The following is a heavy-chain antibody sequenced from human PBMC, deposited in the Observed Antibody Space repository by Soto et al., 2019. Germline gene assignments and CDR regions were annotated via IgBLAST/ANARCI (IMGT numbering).Heavy chain of an antibody. CDR1: GGSVSSDTHY. J-gene: IGHJ6*02. D-gene: IGHD2-2*02. V-gene: IGHV4-61*01. CDR3: ARFVRSCSGTTCYTRADV. CDR2: IYSSGST. Sequence: TSETLSLTCTVSGGSVSSDTHYWSWIRQPPGKRLGWIGFIYSSGSTNYNPSLKSRVTMSVDTSKNQFSLKLRSVIVADTAVYHCARFVRSCSGTTCYTRADVWGQGTTVT.